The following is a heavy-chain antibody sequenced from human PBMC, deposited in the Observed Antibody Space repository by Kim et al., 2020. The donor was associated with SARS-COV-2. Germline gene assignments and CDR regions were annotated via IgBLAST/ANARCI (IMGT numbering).Heavy chain of an antibody. D-gene: IGHD6-19*01. J-gene: IGHJ6*04. CDR3: ARASSGWYWYYYGMDV. Sequence: GGSLRLSCAASGFTFSSYSMNWVRQAPGKGLEWVASISSSSSYTYYADSVKGRFTISRDNAKNSLYLQMNSLRAEDTAVYYCARASSGWYWYYYGMDVCGAGGTVTVSS. V-gene: IGHV3-21*01. CDR2: ISSSSSYT. CDR1: GFTFSSYS.